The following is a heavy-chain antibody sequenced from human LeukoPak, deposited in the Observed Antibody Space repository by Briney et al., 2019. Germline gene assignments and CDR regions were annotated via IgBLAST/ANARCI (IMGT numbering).Heavy chain of an antibody. Sequence: PSQTLSLTCTVSGGSISSGGYYWSWIRQHPGKGLEWIGYIYHSGSTYYNPSLKSRVTISVDRSKNQFSLKLSSVTAADTAVYYCARAPGRCSSTSCYGVMSGFDPWGQGTLVTVSS. CDR2: IYHSGST. J-gene: IGHJ5*02. D-gene: IGHD2-2*01. V-gene: IGHV4-30-2*01. CDR3: ARAPGRCSSTSCYGVMSGFDP. CDR1: GGSISSGGYY.